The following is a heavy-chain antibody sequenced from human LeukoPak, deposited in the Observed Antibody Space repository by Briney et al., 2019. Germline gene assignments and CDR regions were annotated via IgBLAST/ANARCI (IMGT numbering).Heavy chain of an antibody. Sequence: SETLSLTCTVSGYSISSGYYWGWIRQPPGKGLEWIGGLYDSGNTYYNPSLKSRVSMSVDTSKNQFSLKLNSVTAADTAVYYCGRAQSNQMATKIWGQGTLVTVSS. V-gene: IGHV4-38-2*02. D-gene: IGHD5-24*01. CDR2: LYDSGNT. CDR3: GRAQSNQMATKI. J-gene: IGHJ4*02. CDR1: GYSISSGYY.